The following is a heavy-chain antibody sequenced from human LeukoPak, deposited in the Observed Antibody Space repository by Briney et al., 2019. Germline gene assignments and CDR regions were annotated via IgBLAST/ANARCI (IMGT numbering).Heavy chain of an antibody. Sequence: SGGSLRLSCATSGFIFSNYAFHWVRQAPGKGLEWVAVIWADGSDKYYADSVKGRFTISRDKSDNMVSLQMDSLRVEDTAVYYCVREGAVAGSVVRNWFDCWGQGNLVTVSS. CDR3: VREGAVAGSVVRNWFDC. CDR2: IWADGSDK. D-gene: IGHD6-19*01. V-gene: IGHV3-33*01. J-gene: IGHJ5*01. CDR1: GFIFSNYA.